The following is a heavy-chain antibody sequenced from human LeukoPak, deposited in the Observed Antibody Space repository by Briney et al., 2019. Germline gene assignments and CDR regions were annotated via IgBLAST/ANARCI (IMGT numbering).Heavy chain of an antibody. D-gene: IGHD2-21*02. J-gene: IGHJ4*02. CDR3: ARVYTHCGGDRYYFDY. CDR2: MNPNSGNT. Sequence: GASVKVSCKASGYTFTSYDINWVRQATGQGLEWMGWMNPNSGNTGYAQKFQGRVTMTRNTSISTAYMELSSLRSEDTAVYYCARVYTHCGGDRYYFDYWGQGTLVTVSS. CDR1: GYTFTSYD. V-gene: IGHV1-8*01.